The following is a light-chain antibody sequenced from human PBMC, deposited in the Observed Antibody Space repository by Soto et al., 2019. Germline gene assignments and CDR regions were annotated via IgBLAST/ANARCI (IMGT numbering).Light chain of an antibody. J-gene: IGKJ1*01. CDR3: QQYNNYPWT. CDR1: QSISSW. V-gene: IGKV1-5*03. Sequence: DIQMTQSPSTLSASVGDRVTITCRASQSISSWLAWYQQKPGKAPNLLIYKASSLESGGPSRFSGSGSGTEFTLTISSLQPDDFATYYCQQYNNYPWTFGQGTKVEIK. CDR2: KAS.